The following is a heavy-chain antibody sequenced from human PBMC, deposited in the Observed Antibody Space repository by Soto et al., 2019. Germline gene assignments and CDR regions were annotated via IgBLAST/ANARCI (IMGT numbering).Heavy chain of an antibody. J-gene: IGHJ3*02. Sequence: ASVKVSCKASGYTFISYYLHWVRQAPGQGLEWMGIINPAGGSTSYAQKFQGRVAMTRDTSTSTVYMELSSLRFDDTAVYYCAFDIWGQGTMVTVSS. V-gene: IGHV1-46*03. CDR1: GYTFISYY. CDR3: AFDI. CDR2: INPAGGST.